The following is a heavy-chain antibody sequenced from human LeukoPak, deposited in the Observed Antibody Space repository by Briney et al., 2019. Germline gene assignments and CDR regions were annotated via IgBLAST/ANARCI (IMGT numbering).Heavy chain of an antibody. CDR3: ARETYYYDSSGYQNGPFDY. CDR1: GGSISSYY. CDR2: IYYSGST. D-gene: IGHD3-22*01. Sequence: ETLSLTCTVSGGSISSYYWSWIRQPPGKGLEWIGYIYYSGSTNYNPSLKSRVTISVDTSKNQFSLKLSSVTAADTAVYYCARETYYYDSSGYQNGPFDYWGQGTLVTVSS. V-gene: IGHV4-59*01. J-gene: IGHJ4*02.